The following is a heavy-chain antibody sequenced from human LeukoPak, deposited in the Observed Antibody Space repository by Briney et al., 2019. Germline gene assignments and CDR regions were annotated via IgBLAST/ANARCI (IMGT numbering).Heavy chain of an antibody. D-gene: IGHD5-12*01. CDR3: ATLGDCGYGCYFDY. Sequence: ASVKVSCKVSGYTLTELSMHWVRQAPGQGLEWNGGFYPEDGETIYAQKFQGRVTMTEDTSTDTAYMELSSVRSEDSAVYYCATLGDCGYGCYFDYWGQGTLVTVSS. CDR2: FYPEDGET. V-gene: IGHV1-24*01. J-gene: IGHJ4*02. CDR1: GYTLTELS.